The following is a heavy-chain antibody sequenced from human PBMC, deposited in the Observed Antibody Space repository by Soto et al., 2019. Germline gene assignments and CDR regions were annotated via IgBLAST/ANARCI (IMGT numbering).Heavy chain of an antibody. V-gene: IGHV1-18*01. CDR3: ARDRNYDILTGYYRDYFDY. CDR1: GYTFTSYG. CDR2: ISAYNGNT. D-gene: IGHD3-9*01. Sequence: ASVKVSCKASGYTFTSYGISWVRQAPGQGLEWMGWISAYNGNTNYAQKLQGRVTMTTDTSTSTAYMELRSLRSDDTAVYYCARDRNYDILTGYYRDYFDYWGQGTLVTAPQ. J-gene: IGHJ4*02.